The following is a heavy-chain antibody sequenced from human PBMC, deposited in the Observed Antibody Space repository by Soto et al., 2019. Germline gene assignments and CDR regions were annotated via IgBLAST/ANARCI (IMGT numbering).Heavy chain of an antibody. CDR1: GFTFSDYY. V-gene: IGHV3-11*01. J-gene: IGHJ4*02. CDR3: ARVSDSSGYNDPTDY. D-gene: IGHD3-22*01. Sequence: QVQLVESGGGLVKPGGSLRLSCAASGFTFSDYYMSWIRQAPGKGLEWVSYISSSGSTIYYADSVKGRFTISRDNAKNALYLQTNSLRAENTAVYYCARVSDSSGYNDPTDYWGQGTLVTVSS. CDR2: ISSSGSTI.